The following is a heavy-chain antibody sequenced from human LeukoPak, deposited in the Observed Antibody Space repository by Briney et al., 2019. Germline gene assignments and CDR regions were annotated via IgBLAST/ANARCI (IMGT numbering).Heavy chain of an antibody. J-gene: IGHJ4*02. Sequence: SETLSLTCSVSGVSISGYKWTWIRQPPGAGPEWIGYIYDTGSTNYNSSLRSRVTISVDTSRNQFSLKLHSVTAADTAVYYCARFWSGFDYWGQGALVTVSS. V-gene: IGHV4-59*01. CDR2: IYDTGST. CDR1: GVSISGYK. CDR3: ARFWSGFDY. D-gene: IGHD3-3*01.